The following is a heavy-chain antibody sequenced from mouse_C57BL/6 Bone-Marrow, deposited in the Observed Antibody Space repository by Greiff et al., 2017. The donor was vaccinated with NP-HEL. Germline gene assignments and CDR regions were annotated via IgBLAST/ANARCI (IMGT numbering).Heavy chain of an antibody. J-gene: IGHJ4*01. CDR1: GYTFTSYW. D-gene: IGHD1-1*01. CDR2: IYPGSGST. CDR3: ARPCYYGSSYSAMDY. Sequence: QVQLQQPGAELVKPGASVKMSCKASGYTFTSYWITWVKQRPGQGLEWIGDIYPGSGSTNYNEKFKSKATLTVDTSSSTAYMQLSSLTSEDSAVYYCARPCYYGSSYSAMDYWGQGTSVTVSS. V-gene: IGHV1-55*01.